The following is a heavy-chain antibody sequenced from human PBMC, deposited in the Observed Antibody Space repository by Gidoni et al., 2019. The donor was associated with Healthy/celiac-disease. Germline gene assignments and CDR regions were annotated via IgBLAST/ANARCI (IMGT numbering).Heavy chain of an antibody. V-gene: IGHV5-51*01. J-gene: IGHJ6*03. CDR2: IYPGDSDT. Sequence: EVQLVQSGAEVKKPGESLKISCKGSGYSFTSYWIGWVRQMPGKGLEWMGIIYPGDSDTRYSPSFQGQVTISADKSISTAYLQWSSLKASDTAMYYCARQGCSSTSCYTPYYMDVWGKGTTVTVSS. CDR1: GYSFTSYW. CDR3: ARQGCSSTSCYTPYYMDV. D-gene: IGHD2-2*02.